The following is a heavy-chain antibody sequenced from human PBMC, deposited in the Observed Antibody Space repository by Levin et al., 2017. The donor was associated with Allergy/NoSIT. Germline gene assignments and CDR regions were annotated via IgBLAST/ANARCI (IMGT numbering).Heavy chain of an antibody. CDR1: GYSISSGYY. J-gene: IGHJ4*02. Sequence: SGGSLRLSCAVSGYSISSGYYWGWIRQPPGKGLEWIGSIYHSGSTYYNPSLKSRVTISVDTSKNQFSLKLSSVTAADTAVYYCARGEQLWKLGGFDYWGQGTLVTVSS. D-gene: IGHD5-18*01. CDR3: ARGEQLWKLGGFDY. CDR2: IYHSGST. V-gene: IGHV4-38-2*01.